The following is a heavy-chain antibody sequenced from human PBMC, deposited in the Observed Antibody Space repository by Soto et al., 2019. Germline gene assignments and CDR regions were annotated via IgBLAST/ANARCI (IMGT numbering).Heavy chain of an antibody. D-gene: IGHD3-3*01. V-gene: IGHV5-51*01. J-gene: IGHJ4*02. CDR2: IYPSDSDT. Sequence: PGESLKISCKGSGYNFAGYWIAWVRQMPGKGLELMGIIYPSDSDTRYRPSFQGQVTISADKSISSAYLQWSSLRASDTAMYYCARGGVSTRAFDYWGQGTPVTVSS. CDR3: ARGGVSTRAFDY. CDR1: GYNFAGYW.